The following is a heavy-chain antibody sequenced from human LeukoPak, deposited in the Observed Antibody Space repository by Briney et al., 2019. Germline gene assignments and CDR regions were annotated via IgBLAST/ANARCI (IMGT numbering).Heavy chain of an antibody. V-gene: IGHV3-48*04. Sequence: PGGTLRLSCAASGFTFSSYGMSWVRQAPGKGLEWISYISSSGSTIYYADSVKGRFTISRDNAKNSLYLQMNSLRAEDTAVYYCARDFEIFGYWGQGTLVTVSS. CDR2: ISSSGSTI. D-gene: IGHD3-10*01. J-gene: IGHJ4*02. CDR1: GFTFSSYG. CDR3: ARDFEIFGY.